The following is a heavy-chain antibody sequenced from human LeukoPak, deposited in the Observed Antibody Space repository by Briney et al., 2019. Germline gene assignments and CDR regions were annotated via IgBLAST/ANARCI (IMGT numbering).Heavy chain of an antibody. D-gene: IGHD3-3*02. CDR2: ISYDGSNK. CDR3: ARFSLTDAFDI. CDR1: GFTVSSYG. J-gene: IGHJ3*02. V-gene: IGHV3-30*03. Sequence: GGSLRLSCAASGFTVSSYGIHWVRQAPGKGLEWVAVISYDGSNKYYADSVKGRFTISRDNSKNTLYLQMNSLRAEDTAVYYCARFSLTDAFDIWGQGTMVTVSS.